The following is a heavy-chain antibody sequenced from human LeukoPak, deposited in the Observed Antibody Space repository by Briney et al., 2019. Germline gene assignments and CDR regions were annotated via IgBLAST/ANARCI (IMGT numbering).Heavy chain of an antibody. J-gene: IGHJ3*02. D-gene: IGHD1-26*01. V-gene: IGHV3-21*01. CDR1: GFTFSNYG. CDR2: INVITGYI. CDR3: ARDRSGSSSVDDAFDI. Sequence: GGSLRLSCAASGFTFSNYGMHWVRQAPGKGLEWVAYINVITGYIYYADSLKGRFTISRDNAKKSLFLEMNSLRVEDTAVYYCARDRSGSSSVDDAFDIWGQGIMVTVSS.